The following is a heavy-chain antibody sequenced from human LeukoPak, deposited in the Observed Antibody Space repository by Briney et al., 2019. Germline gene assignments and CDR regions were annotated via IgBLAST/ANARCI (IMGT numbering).Heavy chain of an antibody. V-gene: IGHV3-30-3*01. CDR1: GFTFSYYA. D-gene: IGHD3-3*01. J-gene: IGHJ4*02. CDR3: ARDGNYDFWSGHYEDY. Sequence: GGSLRLSCAASGFTFSYYAMHWVRQAPGKGLEWVAVISYDGGTKYYADSVKGRFTISRDSSKNTLFLQMHSLRAEDTAVYYCARDGNYDFWSGHYEDYWGQGALVTVSS. CDR2: ISYDGGTK.